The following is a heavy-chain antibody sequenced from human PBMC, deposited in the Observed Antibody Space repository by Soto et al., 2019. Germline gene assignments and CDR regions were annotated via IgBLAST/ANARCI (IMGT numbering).Heavy chain of an antibody. CDR3: TRDPLYCDATAACSASYNWFDP. CDR2: INPGNGDT. Sequence: QVHLVQSGAELKRPGASVKVSCQAIGYTFSNFAVHWMRQSPGQSLEWMGWINPGNGDTQYSRNFQGRVTMTRDTSASTAYMELSSLRSEDTAVYYCTRDPLYCDATAACSASYNWFDPWGQGTLVTVSS. CDR1: GYTFSNFA. D-gene: IGHD2-21*01. V-gene: IGHV1-3*01. J-gene: IGHJ5*02.